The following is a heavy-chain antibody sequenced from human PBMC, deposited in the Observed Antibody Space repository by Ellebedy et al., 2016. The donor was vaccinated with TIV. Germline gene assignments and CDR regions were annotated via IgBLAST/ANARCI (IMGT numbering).Heavy chain of an antibody. J-gene: IGHJ4*02. D-gene: IGHD3-16*01. Sequence: PGGSLRLSCAASGFTFSSYWMSWVRQAPGKGLEWVANIKYDGSEKYYVDSVKGRFTISRANAKKSLYLQMESMRAEDTAVYYCARESHYARTDYWGQGTLVTVSS. CDR2: IKYDGSEK. V-gene: IGHV3-7*05. CDR1: GFTFSSYW. CDR3: ARESHYARTDY.